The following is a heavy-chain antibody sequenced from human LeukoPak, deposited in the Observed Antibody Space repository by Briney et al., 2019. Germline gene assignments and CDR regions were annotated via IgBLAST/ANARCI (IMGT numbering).Heavy chain of an antibody. D-gene: IGHD3-10*01. CDR3: GRLDYYESGKTDS. CDR2: VSDTGST. CDR1: GGSISTYY. J-gene: IGHJ4*02. Sequence: SETLSLTCTVSGGSISTYYWSWVRQPPGKGLEWMGCVSDTGSTNYSPSLKSRVTISVDTSKNQFSLELNSVTAPDTAVYYCGRLDYYESGKTDSWGQGILVTVSS. V-gene: IGHV4-59*08.